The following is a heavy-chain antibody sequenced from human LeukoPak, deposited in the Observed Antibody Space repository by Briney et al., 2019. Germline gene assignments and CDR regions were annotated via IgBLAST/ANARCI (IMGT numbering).Heavy chain of an antibody. Sequence: GGSLRLSCDASGFTLSSYNFNWVRQAPGKGLEWVSYISSSSRTIYYGDSVKGRFTISRDNAKNSLYLQMDSLRDDDTALYYCARGSPTGYSSGLDYWGQGTLVTVAS. J-gene: IGHJ4*02. V-gene: IGHV3-48*02. D-gene: IGHD6-19*01. CDR2: ISSSSRTI. CDR3: ARGSPTGYSSGLDY. CDR1: GFTLSSYN.